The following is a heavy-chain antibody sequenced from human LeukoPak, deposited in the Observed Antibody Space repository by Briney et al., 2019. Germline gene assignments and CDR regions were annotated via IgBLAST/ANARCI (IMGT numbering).Heavy chain of an antibody. CDR1: GGSITSSSYY. D-gene: IGHD3-10*01. Sequence: PSETLSLTCTVSGGSITSSSYYWGWIRQPPGKGLEWIGSIYYSGSTYYNPSLKSRVTISVDTSKNQFSPKLSSVTAADTAVYYCARSNRSWGSGRGRGWFDPWGQGTLVTVSS. J-gene: IGHJ5*02. CDR3: ARSNRSWGSGRGRGWFDP. V-gene: IGHV4-39*01. CDR2: IYYSGST.